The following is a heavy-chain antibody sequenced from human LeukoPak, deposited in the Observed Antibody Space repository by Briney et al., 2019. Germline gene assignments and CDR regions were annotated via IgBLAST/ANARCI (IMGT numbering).Heavy chain of an antibody. CDR3: ARDSNPATYRIAPRRMGFDAFDI. J-gene: IGHJ3*02. CDR1: GFTFSDYY. CDR2: ISSSGSTI. Sequence: GGSLRLSCAASGFTFSDYYMSWIRQAPGKGLEWVSYISSSGSTIYYADSVKGRFTISRDNAKNSLYLQMNSLRAEDTAVYYCARDSNPATYRIAPRRMGFDAFDIWGQGTMVTVSS. D-gene: IGHD6-13*01. V-gene: IGHV3-11*01.